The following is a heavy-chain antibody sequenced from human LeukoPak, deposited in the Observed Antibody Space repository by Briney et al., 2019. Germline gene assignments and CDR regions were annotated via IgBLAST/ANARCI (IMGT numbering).Heavy chain of an antibody. CDR1: GGSISSYY. CDR3: ARDRCSGGSCPYNWFDP. Sequence: SETLSLTCTVSGGSISSYYWSWIRQPPGKGLEWIGYIYYSGSTNYNPSLKSRVTISVDTSKNQFSLKLSSVTAADTAVYYCARDRCSGGSCPYNWFDPWGQGTLVTVSS. V-gene: IGHV4-59*01. J-gene: IGHJ5*02. D-gene: IGHD2-15*01. CDR2: IYYSGST.